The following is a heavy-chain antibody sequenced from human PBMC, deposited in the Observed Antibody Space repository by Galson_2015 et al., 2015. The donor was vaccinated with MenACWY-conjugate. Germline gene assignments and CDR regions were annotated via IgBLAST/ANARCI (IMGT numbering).Heavy chain of an antibody. CDR2: IYSGGSI. J-gene: IGHJ4*02. CDR1: GFTVSSND. V-gene: IGHV3-53*01. D-gene: IGHD3-22*01. Sequence: SLRLSCAASGFTVSSNDMSWVRQAPGKGLEWVSVIYSGGSIYYADSVKGRFTISRDNSKNTVYLQVNSLRAEDTAVYYCAREGGENYYDSSGYYAPFDYWGQGTLVTVSS. CDR3: AREGGENYYDSSGYYAPFDY.